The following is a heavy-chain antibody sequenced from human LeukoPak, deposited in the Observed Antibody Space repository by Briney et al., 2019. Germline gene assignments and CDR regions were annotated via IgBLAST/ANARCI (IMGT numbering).Heavy chain of an antibody. D-gene: IGHD2-8*01. V-gene: IGHV3-23*01. CDR2: FSGSGGTT. CDR3: ANGNRCTSPNCLGYYYFYMDV. Sequence: GGSLRLSCAASGFTFSSYAMNWVRQAPGRGLEWVTGFSGSGGTTYYADSVKGRFTISRDNSKNTLYLQMNSLRAEDTAVYYCANGNRCTSPNCLGYYYFYMDVWGKGTTVTVSS. J-gene: IGHJ6*03. CDR1: GFTFSSYA.